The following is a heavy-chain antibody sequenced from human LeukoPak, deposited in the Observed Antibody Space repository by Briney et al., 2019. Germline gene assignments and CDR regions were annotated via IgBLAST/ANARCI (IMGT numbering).Heavy chain of an antibody. J-gene: IGHJ4*02. CDR1: GFSVSNNY. D-gene: IGHD5-18*01. CDR3: VKEHAYSYGYFDY. V-gene: IGHV3-23*01. Sequence: GGSLRLSCAASGFSVSNNYMNWVRQAPGKGLEWVSGLSGSGDSTFYADSVRGRFTISRDNSKNTFYLQMNSLRTEDTAVYYCVKEHAYSYGYFDYWGQGALVTVSS. CDR2: LSGSGDST.